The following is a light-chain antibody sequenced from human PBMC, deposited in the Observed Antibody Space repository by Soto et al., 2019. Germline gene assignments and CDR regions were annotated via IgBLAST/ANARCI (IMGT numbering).Light chain of an antibody. Sequence: EIVLTQSPGTLSLSPGERATLSCRASQSVSSSYLAWYQQKPGQAPRLLIYGASSRATVIPARFSGSGSGTNFTRTISRLEPEDFAVYYCQQYGSSPSWTFGQGTKVEIK. CDR1: QSVSSSY. J-gene: IGKJ1*01. CDR2: GAS. CDR3: QQYGSSPSWT. V-gene: IGKV3-20*01.